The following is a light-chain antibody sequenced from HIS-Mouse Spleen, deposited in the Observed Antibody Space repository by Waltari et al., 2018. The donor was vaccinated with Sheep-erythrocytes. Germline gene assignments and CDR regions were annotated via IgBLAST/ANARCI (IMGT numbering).Light chain of an antibody. Sequence: QSALTQPPSASGSPGQSVPISCTGTSSAVGGYHSVSWYQQHPGKAPKLMIYEVSKRPSGFPDRFSGSKSGNTASLTVSGLQAEDEADYYCSSYAGSNNWVFGGGTKLTVL. CDR1: SSAVGGYHS. CDR2: EVS. V-gene: IGLV2-8*01. J-gene: IGLJ3*02. CDR3: SSYAGSNNWV.